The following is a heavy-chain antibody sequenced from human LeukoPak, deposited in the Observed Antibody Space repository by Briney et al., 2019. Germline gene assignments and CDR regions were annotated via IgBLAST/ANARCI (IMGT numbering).Heavy chain of an antibody. V-gene: IGHV3-23*01. CDR3: AKSPCSGGSCYSLFGWFDP. Sequence: GRSLRLSCAASGFTFSSYAMSWVRQAPGKGLECDSAISGSGGRPYYADSVKGRFTISRDNSKNTLYLQMNSLRAEDTAVYYCAKSPCSGGSCYSLFGWFDPWGQGTLVTVSS. J-gene: IGHJ5*02. CDR1: GFTFSSYA. D-gene: IGHD2-15*01. CDR2: ISGSGGRP.